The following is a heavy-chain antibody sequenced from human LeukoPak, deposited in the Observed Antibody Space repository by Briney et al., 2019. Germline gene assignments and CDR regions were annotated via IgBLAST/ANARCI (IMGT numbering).Heavy chain of an antibody. Sequence: GASVKVSCKASGYTFTSYYMHWVRQAPGQGLEWMGIINPSGGSTSYAQKLQGRVTMTTDTSTSTAYMELRSLRSDDTAVYYCARLEYQLLSSRGYYYYYYMDVWGKGTTVTVSS. J-gene: IGHJ6*03. CDR1: GYTFTSYY. CDR2: INPSGGST. D-gene: IGHD2-2*01. V-gene: IGHV1-46*01. CDR3: ARLEYQLLSSRGYYYYYYMDV.